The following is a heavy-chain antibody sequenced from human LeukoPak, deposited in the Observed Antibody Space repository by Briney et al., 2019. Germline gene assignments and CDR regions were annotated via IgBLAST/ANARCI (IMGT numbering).Heavy chain of an antibody. CDR3: ARHSSITIFGVVTSFPYYYMDV. CDR1: GGSISSYY. CDR2: IYTSGGT. D-gene: IGHD3-3*01. V-gene: IGHV4-4*09. J-gene: IGHJ6*03. Sequence: SETLSLTCTVSGGSISSYYWSWIRQPPGKGLEWIGYIYTSGGTNYNPSLKSRVTISVDTSKNQFSLKLSSVTAADTAVYYCARHSSITIFGVVTSFPYYYMDVWGKGTTVTVSS.